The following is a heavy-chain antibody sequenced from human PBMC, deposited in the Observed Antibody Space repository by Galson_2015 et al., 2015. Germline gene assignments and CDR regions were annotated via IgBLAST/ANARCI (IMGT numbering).Heavy chain of an antibody. CDR2: IYSGGST. J-gene: IGHJ4*02. CDR1: GFTVSSNY. Sequence: SLRLSCAASGFTVSSNYMSWVRQAPGKGLEWVSVIYSGGSTYYADSVKGRFTISRDNSKNTLYLQMNSLRAEDTAVYYCARDRVDCSSTSCYGGNYFDYWGQGTLVTVSS. CDR3: ARDRVDCSSTSCYGGNYFDY. D-gene: IGHD2-2*01. V-gene: IGHV3-53*01.